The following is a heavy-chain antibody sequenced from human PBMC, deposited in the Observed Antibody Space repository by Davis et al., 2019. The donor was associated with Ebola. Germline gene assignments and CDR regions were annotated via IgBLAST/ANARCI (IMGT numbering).Heavy chain of an antibody. CDR2: ISGGTSAT. D-gene: IGHD2-21*02. J-gene: IGHJ3*02. Sequence: PGGSLRLSCAASGFTFSGSSMNWVRQAPGKGLEWVSHISGGTSATCYADSVKGRFTISRDNVKNSLYLQMNSLRDEDRAVYYCARGVDYGCDIWGQGTMVTVSS. V-gene: IGHV3-48*02. CDR3: ARGVDYGCDI. CDR1: GFTFSGSS.